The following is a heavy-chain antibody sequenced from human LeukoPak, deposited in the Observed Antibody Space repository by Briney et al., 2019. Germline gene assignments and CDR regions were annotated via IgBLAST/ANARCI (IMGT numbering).Heavy chain of an antibody. CDR3: ARVNYYCDSSGYENDFDI. Sequence: GGSLRLSCAASGFTFSSYEMNWVRQAPGKGLEWVSYISSSGSTIYYADSVKGRFTISRDNAKNSLYLQMNRLRAEDTAVYYCARVNYYCDSSGYENDFDIWGQGTMVTVSS. J-gene: IGHJ3*02. D-gene: IGHD3-22*01. CDR1: GFTFSSYE. V-gene: IGHV3-48*03. CDR2: ISSSGSTI.